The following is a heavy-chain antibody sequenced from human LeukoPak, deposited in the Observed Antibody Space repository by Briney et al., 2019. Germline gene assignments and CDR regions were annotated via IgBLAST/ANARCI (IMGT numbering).Heavy chain of an antibody. Sequence: SETLSLTCTVSGGSTSSYYWSWIRQPPGKGLEWIGYIYYSGSTNYNPSLKSRVTISVDTSKDQFSLKLSSVTAADTAVYYCARGGYNADYWGQGTLVTVSS. D-gene: IGHD1-1*01. V-gene: IGHV4-59*01. CDR2: IYYSGST. CDR3: ARGGYNADY. J-gene: IGHJ4*02. CDR1: GGSTSSYY.